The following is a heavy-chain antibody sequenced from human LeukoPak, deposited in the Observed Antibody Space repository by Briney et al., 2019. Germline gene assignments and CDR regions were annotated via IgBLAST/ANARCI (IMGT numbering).Heavy chain of an antibody. CDR1: GFTFSSYA. J-gene: IGHJ4*02. D-gene: IGHD3-10*01. Sequence: GGSLRLSCAASGFTFSSYAMHWVRQAPGKGLEWVAVISYDGSNKYYADSVKGRFTISRDNSKNTLYLQMNSLRAEDTAVYYCARVPMVRGVIGEYFDYWGQGTLVTVSS. V-gene: IGHV3-30*04. CDR2: ISYDGSNK. CDR3: ARVPMVRGVIGEYFDY.